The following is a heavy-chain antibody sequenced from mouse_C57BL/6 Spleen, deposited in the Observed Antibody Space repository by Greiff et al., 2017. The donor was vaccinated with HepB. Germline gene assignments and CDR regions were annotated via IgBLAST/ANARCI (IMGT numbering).Heavy chain of an antibody. CDR2: INPGSGGT. CDR3: AREGITTPYFDY. V-gene: IGHV1-54*01. CDR1: GYAFTNYL. J-gene: IGHJ2*01. Sequence: QVQLQQSGAELVRPGTSVKVSCKASGYAFTNYLIEWVKQRPGQGLEWIGVINPGSGGTNYNEKFKGKATLTADKSSSTAYMQLSSLTSEDSAVYFCAREGITTPYFDYWGQGTTLTVSS. D-gene: IGHD1-1*01.